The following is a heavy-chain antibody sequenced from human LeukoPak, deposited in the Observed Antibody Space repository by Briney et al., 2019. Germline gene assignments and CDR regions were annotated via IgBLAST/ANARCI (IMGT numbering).Heavy chain of an antibody. V-gene: IGHV3-23*01. CDR2: ISASGGST. Sequence: GGSLRLSCAASGFSFTDYAMSWVRQAPGKGLEWVSGISASGGSTAYADSVKGRFTVSKDNSNNTMYLQVNSLRAEDTALYYCAKNSMSRSWNYHYGMDVWGQGTTVLVSS. CDR1: GFSFTDYA. J-gene: IGHJ6*02. CDR3: AKNSMSRSWNYHYGMDV. D-gene: IGHD6-13*01.